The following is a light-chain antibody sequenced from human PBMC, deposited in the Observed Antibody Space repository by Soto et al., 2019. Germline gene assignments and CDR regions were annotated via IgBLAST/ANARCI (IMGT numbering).Light chain of an antibody. CDR2: GSS. Sequence: EIVLTQSPGTLSLSPGERATLSCRAGQSVSSSYLSWYQQKPCQAPRLLIYGSSSRATGIPDRFSGSGSGTDFTLTISRLEPEDFAVYYCQQYGSSPPTFGQGTKVDI. V-gene: IGKV3-20*01. CDR3: QQYGSSPPT. J-gene: IGKJ1*01. CDR1: QSVSSSY.